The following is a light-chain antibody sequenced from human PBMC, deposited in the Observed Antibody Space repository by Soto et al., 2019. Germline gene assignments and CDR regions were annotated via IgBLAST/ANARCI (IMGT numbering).Light chain of an antibody. CDR3: QQYYSYSRT. CDR2: KAS. J-gene: IGKJ1*01. Sequence: DIQMTQSPSTLSAFVGDRVTITCRASQSISNWLAWYQQKPGKATKLLIYKASSLESGVPSRFSGSGSGSDFTLTISSLQPDDLATDYCQQYYSYSRTFGQGTKVEIK. V-gene: IGKV1-5*03. CDR1: QSISNW.